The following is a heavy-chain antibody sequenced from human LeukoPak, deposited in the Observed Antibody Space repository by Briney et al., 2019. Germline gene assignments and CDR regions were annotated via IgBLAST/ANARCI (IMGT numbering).Heavy chain of an antibody. CDR2: ISAYNGNT. D-gene: IGHD3-16*01. CDR1: GYTFTS. J-gene: IGHJ4*02. Sequence: GASVKVSCKASGYTFTSISWVRQAPGQGLEWMGWISAYNGNTNYAQKLQGRVTMTTDTSTSTAYMELRSLRSDDTDVYYCARGMGDLDSWGQGTLVTVPS. CDR3: ARGMGDLDS. V-gene: IGHV1-18*01.